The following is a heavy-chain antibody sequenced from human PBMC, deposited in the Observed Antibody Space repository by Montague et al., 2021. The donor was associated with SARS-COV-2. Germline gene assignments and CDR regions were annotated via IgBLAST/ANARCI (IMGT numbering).Heavy chain of an antibody. J-gene: IGHJ5*02. Sequence: SETRSLTCTVSGGSISSSSYYWGWIRQPPGKGLEWIGSIYYSGSTYYNPSLKSRVTISVDTSKNQFSLKLSSVTAADTAVYYCARQEPIVVVVAAARGWFDPWGQGTLVTVSS. D-gene: IGHD2-15*01. CDR3: ARQEPIVVVVAAARGWFDP. CDR2: IYYSGST. CDR1: GGSISSSSYY. V-gene: IGHV4-39*01.